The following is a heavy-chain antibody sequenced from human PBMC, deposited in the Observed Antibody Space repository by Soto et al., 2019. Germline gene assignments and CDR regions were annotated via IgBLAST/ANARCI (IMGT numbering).Heavy chain of an antibody. CDR3: ARESADPTSNFHS. V-gene: IGHV3-21*01. CDR2: ISSTTNYI. CDR1: GFTFTRYS. Sequence: GGSLRLSCAASGFTFTRYSMNWVRQAPGKGLEWVSSISSTTNYIYYADSMKGRFTVSRDNAKNSVYLDMNSLSAEDTAVYYCARESADPTSNFHSWRQGPLVTV. J-gene: IGHJ4*02.